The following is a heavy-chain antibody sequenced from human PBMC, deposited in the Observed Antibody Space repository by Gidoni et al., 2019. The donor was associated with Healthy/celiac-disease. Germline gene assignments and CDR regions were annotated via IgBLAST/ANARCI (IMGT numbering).Heavy chain of an antibody. CDR2: IYYSGST. J-gene: IGHJ6*02. CDR3: ARDHQTGTYGMDV. CDR1: GGSVSSGSYY. Sequence: QVQLQESGPGLVKPSETLSLTCTVSGGSVSSGSYYWSWIRQPPGKGLEWIGYIYYSGSTNYNPSLKSRVTISVDTSKNQFSLKLSSVTAADTAVYYCARDHQTGTYGMDVWGQGTTVTVSS. D-gene: IGHD1-1*01. V-gene: IGHV4-61*01.